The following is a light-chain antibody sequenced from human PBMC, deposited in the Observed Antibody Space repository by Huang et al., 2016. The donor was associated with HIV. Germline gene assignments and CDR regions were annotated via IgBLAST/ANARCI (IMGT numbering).Light chain of an antibody. V-gene: IGKV1-5*03. CDR2: EAS. J-gene: IGKJ1*01. CDR1: QSIGTW. Sequence: DIQMTQSSATLSASVGDRVTITCRASQSIGTWLAWYQQKPGKAPKLLIYEASTVESGVPARFSGGGSGTEFTLTINSLQPDDFATYYCQHYNSFPWTFGQGTKVE. CDR3: QHYNSFPWT.